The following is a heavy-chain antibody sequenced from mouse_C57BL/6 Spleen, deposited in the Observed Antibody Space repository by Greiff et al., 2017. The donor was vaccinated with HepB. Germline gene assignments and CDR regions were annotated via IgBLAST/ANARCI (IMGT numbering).Heavy chain of an antibody. J-gene: IGHJ2*01. CDR2: IDPSDSET. Sequence: QVQLKQPGAELVRPGSSVKLSCKASGYTFTSYWMHWVKQRPIQGLEWIGNIDPSDSETHYNQKFKDKATLTVDKSSSTAYMQLSSLTSEDSAVYYCARGEDSNYEGFDYWGQGTTLTVSS. CDR1: GYTFTSYW. D-gene: IGHD2-5*01. V-gene: IGHV1-52*01. CDR3: ARGEDSNYEGFDY.